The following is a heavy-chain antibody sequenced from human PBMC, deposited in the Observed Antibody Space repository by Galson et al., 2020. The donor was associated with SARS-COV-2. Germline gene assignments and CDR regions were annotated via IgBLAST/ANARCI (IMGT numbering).Heavy chain of an antibody. V-gene: IGHV3-23*01. Sequence: RGSLRLSCAASGFTFSSYAMSWVRQAPGKGLEWVSAISGSGGSTYYADSVKGRFPISRDNSKNTLYLQMNSLRAEDTAVYYCAKDRLERYRAGFDQYYYYYYGMDVWGQGTTVTVSS. CDR2: ISGSGGST. D-gene: IGHD1-1*01. CDR3: AKDRLERYRAGFDQYYYYYYGMDV. J-gene: IGHJ6*02. CDR1: GFTFSSYA.